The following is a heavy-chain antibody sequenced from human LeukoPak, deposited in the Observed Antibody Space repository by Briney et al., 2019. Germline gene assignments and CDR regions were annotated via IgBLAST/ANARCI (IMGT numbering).Heavy chain of an antibody. J-gene: IGHJ4*02. Sequence: PSETLSLTCAVSGGSIGSGGYSWSWIRQPPGKGLEWIGYIYHSGSTYYNPSLKSRVTISVDRSKNQFSLKLSSVTAADTAVYYCARDGYGSGSWYYFDYWGQGTLVTVSS. CDR2: IYHSGST. V-gene: IGHV4-30-2*01. D-gene: IGHD3-10*01. CDR1: GGSIGSGGYS. CDR3: ARDGYGSGSWYYFDY.